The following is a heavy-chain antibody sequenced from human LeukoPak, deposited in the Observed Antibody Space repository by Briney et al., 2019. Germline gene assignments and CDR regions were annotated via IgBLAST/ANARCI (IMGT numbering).Heavy chain of an antibody. CDR2: INPSGGST. V-gene: IGHV1-46*01. J-gene: IGHJ4*02. D-gene: IGHD3-22*01. CDR3: AGDRYDSSGYYYPTPDY. CDR1: GYTFTSYY. Sequence: ASVKVSCKASGYTFTSYYMHWVRQAPGQGLEWMGIINPSGGSTSYAQKFQGRVTMTRDTSTSTVYMELSSLRPEDTAVYYCAGDRYDSSGYYYPTPDYWGQGTLVTVSS.